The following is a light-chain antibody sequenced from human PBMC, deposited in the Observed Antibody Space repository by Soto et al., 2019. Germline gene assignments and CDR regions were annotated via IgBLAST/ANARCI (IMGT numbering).Light chain of an antibody. Sequence: DIVMTQSPLSLPVTLGQPASISCRSSQSLVYSDGNTYLTWFQQRPGQSPRRLIYSVSNRDSGAPARFSGSGSGNDFTMKIRGVEAADFGLYYCRQVTRWPYTFGQGTKLEIK. J-gene: IGKJ2*01. CDR2: SVS. CDR3: RQVTRWPYT. CDR1: QSLVYSDGNTY. V-gene: IGKV2-30*01.